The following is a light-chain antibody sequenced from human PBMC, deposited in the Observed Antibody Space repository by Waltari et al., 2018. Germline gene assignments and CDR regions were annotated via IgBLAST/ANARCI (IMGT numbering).Light chain of an antibody. V-gene: IGKV3-20*01. CDR3: QQYGSSPLT. CDR2: GAS. Sequence: EIVLTPFPGTLSLSPGERATLSCRASQRVSSSYLAWYQQKPGQAPRLLIYGASSRATGIPDRFSGSGSGTDFTLTISRLEPEDFAVYYCQQYGSSPLTFGGGTKVEIK. CDR1: QRVSSSY. J-gene: IGKJ4*01.